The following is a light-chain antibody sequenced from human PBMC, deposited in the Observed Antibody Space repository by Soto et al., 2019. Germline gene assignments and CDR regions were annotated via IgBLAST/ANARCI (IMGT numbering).Light chain of an antibody. CDR1: QSLLHSNGYIY. J-gene: IGKJ1*01. CDR2: KAS. CDR3: QHYNSYSEA. Sequence: DIVMTQSPLSLPVTPGEPASISCRSSQSLLHSNGYIYFDWYLQKPGQSPQLLIYKASTLKSGVPSRFSGSGSGTEFTLTISSLQPDDFATYYCQHYNSYSEAFGQGTKVDIK. V-gene: IGKV2-28*01.